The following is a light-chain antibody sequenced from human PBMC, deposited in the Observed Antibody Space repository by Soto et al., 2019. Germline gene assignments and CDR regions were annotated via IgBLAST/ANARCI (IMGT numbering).Light chain of an antibody. CDR1: NSDVGSHNF. CDR3: CSFTNGATWV. J-gene: IGLJ3*02. Sequence: QSALTQPASVSGSPGQSITISCTGTNSDVGSHNFVSWYQQYPGKAPKLLIYEASKRPSGLSNRFSGSKYGNTASLTISGLQAEDEADYYFCSFTNGATWVVGGGTKLTV. CDR2: EAS. V-gene: IGLV2-23*01.